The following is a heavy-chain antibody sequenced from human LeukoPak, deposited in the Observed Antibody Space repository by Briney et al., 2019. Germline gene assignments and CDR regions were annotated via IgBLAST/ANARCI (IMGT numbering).Heavy chain of an antibody. V-gene: IGHV1-69*05. Sequence: GASVKVSCKASGGTFSSYAISWVRQAPGQGLEWMGGIIPIFGTANYAQKFQGRVTITTDESTSTAYMELSSLRSEDTAVYYCARVVSPPSRHYYYYYMDVWGKGTTVTVSS. CDR1: GGTFSSYA. D-gene: IGHD2-21*01. CDR2: IIPIFGTA. J-gene: IGHJ6*03. CDR3: ARVVSPPSRHYYYYYMDV.